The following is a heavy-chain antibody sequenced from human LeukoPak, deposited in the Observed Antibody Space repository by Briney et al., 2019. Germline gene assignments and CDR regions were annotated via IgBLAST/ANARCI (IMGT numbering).Heavy chain of an antibody. J-gene: IGHJ4*02. CDR2: ISGSGGST. CDR3: AKDRVGSTHFDY. Sequence: GGSLRLSCAASGFTFSSYAMGWVRQTPGKGLEWVSVISGSGGSTYYADSVKGRFTISRDNSKNTLYMQMNSLRAEDTAVYYCAKDRVGSTHFDYWGQGTLVTVSS. V-gene: IGHV3-23*01. CDR1: GFTFSSYA. D-gene: IGHD1-26*01.